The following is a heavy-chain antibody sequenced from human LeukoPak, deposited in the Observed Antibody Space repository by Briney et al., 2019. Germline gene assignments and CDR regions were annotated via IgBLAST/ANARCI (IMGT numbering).Heavy chain of an antibody. D-gene: IGHD3-22*01. CDR2: ISGSGGST. J-gene: IGHJ4*02. V-gene: IGHV3-23*01. CDR1: GFTFSSYA. CDR3: AKDIDYGSSGPVDY. Sequence: GGSLRLSCAASGFTFSSYAMSWVRQAPGKGLEWVSAISGSGGSTYYADSVMGRFTISRDNSKNTLYLQMNSLRAEDTAVYYCAKDIDYGSSGPVDYWGQGTLVTVSS.